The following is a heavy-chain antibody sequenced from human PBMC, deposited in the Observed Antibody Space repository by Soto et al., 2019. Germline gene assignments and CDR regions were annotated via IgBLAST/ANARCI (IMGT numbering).Heavy chain of an antibody. Sequence: TLSLTCTVAGAAVSTGAYYWGWVRQRPGRGLEWIGYVYESGYTYYNMSLKSRLTISLDRSNNQFSLGLTSVTAADTAVYYCVRALRHTAMVYPWFDPWRQGTLVTVSS. CDR2: VYESGYT. V-gene: IGHV4-31*03. CDR1: GAAVSTGAYY. D-gene: IGHD5-18*01. J-gene: IGHJ5*02. CDR3: VRALRHTAMVYPWFDP.